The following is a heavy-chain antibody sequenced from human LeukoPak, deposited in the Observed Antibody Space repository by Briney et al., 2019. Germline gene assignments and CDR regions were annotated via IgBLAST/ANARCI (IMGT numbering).Heavy chain of an antibody. D-gene: IGHD6-19*01. CDR2: ISAYNVKT. J-gene: IGHJ4*02. V-gene: IGHV1-18*01. CDR3: ARGAGGFGGWPRPFDY. CDR1: GYTFTTYD. Sequence: ASVKVSCKASGYTFTTYDINWVRQAPGQGLEWMGWISAYNVKTNYAQKFQGRVTMTTDTSTSTAYMELRSLRSDDTAVYYCARGAGGFGGWPRPFDYWGQGTLVTVSS.